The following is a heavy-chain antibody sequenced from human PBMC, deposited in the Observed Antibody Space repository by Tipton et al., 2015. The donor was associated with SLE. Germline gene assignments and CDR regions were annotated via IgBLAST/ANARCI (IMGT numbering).Heavy chain of an antibody. D-gene: IGHD5-18*01. CDR1: GGSISSYY. V-gene: IGHV4-59*01. J-gene: IGHJ3*01. CDR3: ARDLLDSSAFDL. CDR2: IYYSGST. Sequence: LRLSCTVSGGSISSYYWSWIRQPPGKGLEWIGYIYYSGSTNYNPSLKSRVTISVDTSKNQFSLRLSSVTAADTAVYYCARDLLDSSAFDLWGQGTMVTVSS.